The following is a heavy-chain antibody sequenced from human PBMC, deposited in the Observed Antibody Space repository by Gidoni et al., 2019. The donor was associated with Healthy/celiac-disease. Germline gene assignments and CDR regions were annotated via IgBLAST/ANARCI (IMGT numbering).Heavy chain of an antibody. CDR1: GGSISSSNW. CDR2: IYHSGST. D-gene: IGHD2-15*01. CDR3: AREWVGYCSGGSCYSFPLFYYFDY. Sequence: QVQLQESGPGLVKPSGTLSLTCAVAGGSISSSNWWSWVRQPPGKGLEWIGEIYHSGSTNYNPSLKSRVTISVDKSKNQFSLKLSSVTAADTAVYYCAREWVGYCSGGSCYSFPLFYYFDYWGQGTLVTVSS. V-gene: IGHV4-4*02. J-gene: IGHJ4*02.